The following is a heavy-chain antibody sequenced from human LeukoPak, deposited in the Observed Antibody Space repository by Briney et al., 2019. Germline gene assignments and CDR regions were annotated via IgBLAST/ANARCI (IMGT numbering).Heavy chain of an antibody. CDR1: GFIFNSYA. V-gene: IGHV3-23*01. J-gene: IGHJ4*02. CDR2: ISGSGGST. Sequence: GGSLRLSCEASGFIFNSYAMNWVRQAPGKGLEWVSGISGSGGSTYYADSVRGRFTISRDNAKNSLYLQMNSLRAEDTAVYYCARDRSWEGYCSGGSCPYFDYWGQGTLVTVSS. D-gene: IGHD2-15*01. CDR3: ARDRSWEGYCSGGSCPYFDY.